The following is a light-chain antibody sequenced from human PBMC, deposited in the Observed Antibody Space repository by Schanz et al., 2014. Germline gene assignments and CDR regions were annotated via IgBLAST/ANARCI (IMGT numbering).Light chain of an antibody. J-gene: IGKJ4*01. V-gene: IGKV1-9*01. Sequence: DIQLTQSPSSLSMSVGDRVTITCRASRTIYTYLNWYQQKPGKAPNLLIYGASTLQGGVPSRFSGSGFGTEFTLTISSLQPDDFATYYCQQLNSYPLTFGGGTKVEIK. CDR2: GAS. CDR3: QQLNSYPLT. CDR1: RTIYTY.